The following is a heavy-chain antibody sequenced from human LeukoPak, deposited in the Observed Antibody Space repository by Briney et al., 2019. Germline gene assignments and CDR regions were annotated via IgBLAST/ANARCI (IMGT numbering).Heavy chain of an antibody. J-gene: IGHJ6*02. D-gene: IGHD4-11*01. Sequence: SETLSLTCAVYGGSFSGYYWSWIRQPPGKGLEWIGEINHSGSTNYNPSLKSRVTISVDTSKNQFSLKLSSVTAADTAVYYCAADRSNYDYYYYGMDVWGQGTTVTVSS. CDR1: GGSFSGYY. CDR3: AADRSNYDYYYYGMDV. V-gene: IGHV4-34*01. CDR2: INHSGST.